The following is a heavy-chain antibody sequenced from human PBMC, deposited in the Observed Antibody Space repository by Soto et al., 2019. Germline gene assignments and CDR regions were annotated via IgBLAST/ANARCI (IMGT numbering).Heavy chain of an antibody. V-gene: IGHV1-8*01. Sequence: ASVKVSFKASGYTFTSYDINWVRQATGQGLEWMGCMNPNSGNTGYAQKFQGSVTMTRNTSIRTAYMELSSLRSEDTAVYYCARGQAAYCSGGSCYLYYYYGMDVWGQGTTVTVYS. CDR2: MNPNSGNT. CDR1: GYTFTSYD. J-gene: IGHJ6*02. CDR3: ARGQAAYCSGGSCYLYYYYGMDV. D-gene: IGHD2-15*01.